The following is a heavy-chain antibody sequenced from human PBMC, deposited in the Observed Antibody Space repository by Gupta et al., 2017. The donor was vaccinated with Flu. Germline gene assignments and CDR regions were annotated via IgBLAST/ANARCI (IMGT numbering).Heavy chain of an antibody. CDR3: ARVADPGGSYAIFDY. V-gene: IGHV1-2*04. CDR2: INPNSGGT. J-gene: IGHJ4*02. CDR1: GYTFTGYY. Sequence: QVQLVQSGAEVKKPGASVKVSCKASGYTFTGYYMHWVRQAPGQGLEWMGWINPNSGGTNYAQKFQGWVTMTRDTSISTAYMELSRLRSDDTAVYYCARVADPGGSYAIFDYWGQGTLVTVSS. D-gene: IGHD1-26*01.